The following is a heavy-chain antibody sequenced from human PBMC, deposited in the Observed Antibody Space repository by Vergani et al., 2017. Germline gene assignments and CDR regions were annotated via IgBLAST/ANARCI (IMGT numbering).Heavy chain of an antibody. J-gene: IGHJ4*02. Sequence: QVQLVQSGAEVKKPGASVKVSCKVSGYTLTELSMHWVRQAPGKGLEWMGGFDPEDGETIYAQKFQGRVTMTEDTSTDTAYMEMSSVRSEDTAVYYCERTPSDYYDSSGYYRFHYWGQGTLVTVSS. CDR2: FDPEDGET. CDR3: ERTPSDYYDSSGYYRFHY. D-gene: IGHD3-22*01. V-gene: IGHV1-24*01. CDR1: GYTLTELS.